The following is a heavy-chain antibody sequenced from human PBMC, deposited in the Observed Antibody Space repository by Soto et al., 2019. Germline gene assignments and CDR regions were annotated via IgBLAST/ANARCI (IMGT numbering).Heavy chain of an antibody. Sequence: GASVKVSCKASGYTFTSYGISWVRQAPGQGLEWMGWISAYNGNTNYAQKLQGRVTMTTDTSTSTAYMELRSLRSDDTAVYYCARDRTKGWQLVLYYYYGMDVWGQGTTVTVSS. CDR1: GYTFTSYG. V-gene: IGHV1-18*04. CDR2: ISAYNGNT. J-gene: IGHJ6*02. D-gene: IGHD6-6*01. CDR3: ARDRTKGWQLVLYYYYGMDV.